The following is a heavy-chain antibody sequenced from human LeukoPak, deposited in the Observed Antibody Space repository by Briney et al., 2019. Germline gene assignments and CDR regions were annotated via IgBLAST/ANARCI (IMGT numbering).Heavy chain of an antibody. J-gene: IGHJ3*02. D-gene: IGHD6-19*01. CDR2: IYYSGST. CDR3: ARAGSSSSRWYGYGDAFDI. Sequence: PSETLSLTCTVSGGSISSYYWSWIRQPPGKGLEWIGYIYYSGSTNYNPSLKSRVTISVDTSKNQFSLKLSSVTAADTAVYYCARAGSSSSRWYGYGDAFDIWGQGTMVTVSS. CDR1: GGSISSYY. V-gene: IGHV4-59*01.